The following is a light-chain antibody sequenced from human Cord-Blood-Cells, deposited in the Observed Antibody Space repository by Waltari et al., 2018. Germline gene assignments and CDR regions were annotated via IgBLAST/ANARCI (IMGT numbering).Light chain of an antibody. CDR3: CSYAGSSTFYV. V-gene: IGLV2-23*01. J-gene: IGLJ1*01. Sequence: QSALTQPASVSGSPGPSITISCTGTSSDVGSYNLVSWYQQHPGKAPKRMIYEGSKRPSGVSNRCSGSKSGNTASLTISGLQAEDEADYYCCSYAGSSTFYVFGTGTKVTVL. CDR2: EGS. CDR1: SSDVGSYNL.